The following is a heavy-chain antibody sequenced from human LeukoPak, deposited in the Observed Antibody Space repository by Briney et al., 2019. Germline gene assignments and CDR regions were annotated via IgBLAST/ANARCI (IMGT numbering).Heavy chain of an antibody. D-gene: IGHD6-13*01. CDR3: ARHRQGGIYSSSWYGFEY. J-gene: IGHJ4*02. V-gene: IGHV4-39*01. Sequence: SETLSLTCTVSGCSISSSSYYWGWIGQPPGKGLEWIGSSYYSESTYYNPCLKSRVTISVDTSKNQFSLKLSSVTDADTAVYYCARHRQGGIYSSSWYGFEYWGQGTLVTVSS. CDR2: SYYSEST. CDR1: GCSISSSSYY.